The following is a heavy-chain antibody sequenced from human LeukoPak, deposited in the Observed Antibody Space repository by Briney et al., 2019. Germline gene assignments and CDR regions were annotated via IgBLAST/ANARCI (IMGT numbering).Heavy chain of an antibody. D-gene: IGHD3-22*01. V-gene: IGHV1-69*13. CDR3: ARKSDPHYYEALLAFDI. CDR2: IIPIFGTA. J-gene: IGHJ3*02. CDR1: GGTFSSYA. Sequence: ASVKVSCKASGGTFSSYAISWVRQAPGQGLEWMGGIIPIFGTANYAQKFLGRVTITADESTSTAYMELSSLRSEDTAVYYCARKSDPHYYEALLAFDIWGQGTMVTVSS.